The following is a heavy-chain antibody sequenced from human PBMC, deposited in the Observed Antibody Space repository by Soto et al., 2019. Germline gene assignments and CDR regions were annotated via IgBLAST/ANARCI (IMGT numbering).Heavy chain of an antibody. Sequence: HITLKESGPTLVKPTQPLTLTCTFSGFSLSTSGVGVSWIRQPPGKALGWLALIYWNDDKRYSPSLKRRPTITKDSSKTQVVLTMNNMDPVDTATYYGPHSHGTSNPSDYCCGGTVVTVCS. CDR2: IYWNDDK. J-gene: IGHJ4*02. V-gene: IGHV2-5*01. D-gene: IGHD2-2*01. CDR1: GFSLSTSGVG. CDR3: PHSHGTSNPSDY.